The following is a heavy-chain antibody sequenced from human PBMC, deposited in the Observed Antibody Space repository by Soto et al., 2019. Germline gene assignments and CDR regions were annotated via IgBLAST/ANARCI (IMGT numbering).Heavy chain of an antibody. J-gene: IGHJ3*02. Sequence: GGSLRLSCAASGFTFSSYAMHWVRQAPGKGLEYVSAISSNGGSTYYANSVKGRFTISRDNSKNTLYLQMGSLRTEDMAVYYCARARLPNWNDGRTDAFDIWGQGTMVTVSS. D-gene: IGHD1-20*01. CDR2: ISSNGGST. CDR1: GFTFSSYA. V-gene: IGHV3-64*01. CDR3: ARARLPNWNDGRTDAFDI.